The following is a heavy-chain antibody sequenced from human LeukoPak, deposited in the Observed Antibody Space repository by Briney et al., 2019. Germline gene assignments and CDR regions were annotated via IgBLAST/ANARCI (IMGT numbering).Heavy chain of an antibody. Sequence: GESLRLSCAVSGFTVYTNSMSWVRQVPGKGLEWVSVIYTGGTTHYADSAKCRFTISRDNSKNTLYLEMNSLRAEDAAVYFCARSPAFYDGAVVKYYFDYWGQGTLVTVSS. J-gene: IGHJ4*02. CDR3: ARSPAFYDGAVVKYYFDY. V-gene: IGHV3-53*01. CDR1: GFTVYTNS. D-gene: IGHD6-19*01. CDR2: IYTGGTT.